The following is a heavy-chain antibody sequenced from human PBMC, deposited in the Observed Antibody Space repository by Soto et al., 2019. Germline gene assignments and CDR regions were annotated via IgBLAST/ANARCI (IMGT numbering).Heavy chain of an antibody. J-gene: IGHJ3*02. CDR2: INGDGSTT. CDR1: GFTLRNYY. CDR3: ARGGVPAGLDI. Sequence: EVQLVESGGGLVQPGGSLRLSCTVSGFTLRNYYMHWARQAPGKGLVWVSHINGDGSTTNYADSVKGRFTISRDNAKNTLELQRNRMGVEDTAVDYCARGGVPAGLDIWGGGAMVPVSS. D-gene: IGHD1-1*01. V-gene: IGHV3-74*01.